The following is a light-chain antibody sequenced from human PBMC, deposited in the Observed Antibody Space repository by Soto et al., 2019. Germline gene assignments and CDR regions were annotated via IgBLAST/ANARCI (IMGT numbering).Light chain of an antibody. V-gene: IGLV3-21*02. Sequence: SYELTQPPSVSVAPGQTARITCGGNNIGSKSVHWYQQKPGQAPVLVVYDDRDRPSGIPERFSGSNSGDSATLTISRVEAGDEADYYCQVWDSSSDHYVFGTGTKVTVL. J-gene: IGLJ1*01. CDR3: QVWDSSSDHYV. CDR1: NIGSKS. CDR2: DDR.